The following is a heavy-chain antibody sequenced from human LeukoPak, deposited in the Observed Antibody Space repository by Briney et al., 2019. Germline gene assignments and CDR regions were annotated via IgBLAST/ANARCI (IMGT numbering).Heavy chain of an antibody. V-gene: IGHV1-2*02. D-gene: IGHD5-24*01. CDR1: GYTFTSYA. CDR3: ARDRYGDGFAHLDY. Sequence: GASVKVSCKASGYTFTSYAIHWVRQAPGQGLEWMGWITPSGGTNYPQKFQGRVAITWDTSITTAYMDLSRLTSDDTAAYYCARDRYGDGFAHLDYWGQGALVTVSS. CDR2: ITPSGGT. J-gene: IGHJ4*02.